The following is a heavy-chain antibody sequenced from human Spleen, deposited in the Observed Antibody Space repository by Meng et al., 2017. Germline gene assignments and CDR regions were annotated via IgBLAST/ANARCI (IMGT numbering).Heavy chain of an antibody. Sequence: GGSLRLSCAASGFTFDDYAMHWVRQAPGKGLEWVSGISWNSGSIGYADSVKGRFTISRDNAKNSLYLQMNSLRAEDMALYYCAKVSYGSNAFDIWGQGTRVTVSS. CDR2: ISWNSGSI. V-gene: IGHV3-9*03. CDR3: AKVSYGSNAFDI. J-gene: IGHJ3*02. CDR1: GFTFDDYA. D-gene: IGHD3-10*01.